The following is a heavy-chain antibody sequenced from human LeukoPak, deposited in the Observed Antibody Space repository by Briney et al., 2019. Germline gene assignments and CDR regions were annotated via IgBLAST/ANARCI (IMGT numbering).Heavy chain of an antibody. J-gene: IGHJ3*02. Sequence: SVKVSCKASGFTFTSSAMQWVRQARGQRLEWIGWIVVGSGNTNYAQKFQERVTITRDMSTSTAYMELSSLRSEDTAVYYCAASVHVDIVAPGAFDIWGQGTMVTVSS. D-gene: IGHD5-12*01. CDR3: AASVHVDIVAPGAFDI. V-gene: IGHV1-58*02. CDR1: GFTFTSSA. CDR2: IVVGSGNT.